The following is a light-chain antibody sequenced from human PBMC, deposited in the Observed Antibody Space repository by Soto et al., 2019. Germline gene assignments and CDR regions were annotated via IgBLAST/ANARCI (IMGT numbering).Light chain of an antibody. J-gene: IGKJ3*01. CDR2: DAS. CDR3: QQRSNWPPRFT. Sequence: EIVLTQSPATLSLSPGERATLSCRASQSVSSYLAWYQQKPGQAPRLLIYDASNRATGIPARFSGSGSGTDFTLTISSLEPEDCAGYYCQQRSNWPPRFTFGPGTKVDIK. CDR1: QSVSSY. V-gene: IGKV3-11*01.